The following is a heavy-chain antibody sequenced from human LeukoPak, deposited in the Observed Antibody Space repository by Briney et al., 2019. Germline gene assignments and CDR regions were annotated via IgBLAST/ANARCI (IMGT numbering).Heavy chain of an antibody. CDR2: ISGDGSKK. D-gene: IGHD6-13*01. V-gene: IGHV3-30*18. Sequence: GGSLRLSCAASGFTFSSYGMHWVRQAPGKGLEWVAIISGDGSKKYYADSVKGRFTISRDNSKNTLYLQMNSLRGEDTAVYYCAKADSGSCPDYWGQGTLVTVSS. CDR1: GFTFSSYG. J-gene: IGHJ4*02. CDR3: AKADSGSCPDY.